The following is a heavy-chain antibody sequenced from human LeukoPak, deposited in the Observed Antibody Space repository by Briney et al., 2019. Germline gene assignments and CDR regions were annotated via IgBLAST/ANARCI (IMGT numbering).Heavy chain of an antibody. V-gene: IGHV3-48*03. CDR2: ISSSGSTI. CDR3: ARSGVSVHYYDSSGYYD. J-gene: IGHJ4*02. CDR1: GFTFSSYE. D-gene: IGHD3-22*01. Sequence: GGSLRLSCAASGFTFSSYEMNWVRQAPGKGLEWVSYISSSGSTIYYADSVKGRFTISRDNAKNSLYLQMNSLRAEDTAVYYCARSGVSVHYYDSSGYYDWGQGTLVTVSS.